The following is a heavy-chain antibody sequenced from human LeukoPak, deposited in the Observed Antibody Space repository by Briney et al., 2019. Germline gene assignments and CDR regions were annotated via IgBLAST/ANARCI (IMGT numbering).Heavy chain of an antibody. V-gene: IGHV3-48*03. Sequence: PGGSLRLSCTASGFTFTTYDMHWVRQAPGKGLEWVAYISGNGGSVSCADSVRGRFFISRDNAADSLYLQMNNLRPEDTSFYYCAGFGLESGYWGLGTLVTVSS. J-gene: IGHJ4*02. CDR1: GFTFTTYD. CDR2: ISGNGGSV. D-gene: IGHD3/OR15-3a*01. CDR3: AGFGLESGY.